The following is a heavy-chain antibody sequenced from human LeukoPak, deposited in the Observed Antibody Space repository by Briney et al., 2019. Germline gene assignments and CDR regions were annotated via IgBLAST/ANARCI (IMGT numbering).Heavy chain of an antibody. CDR3: VSWEVVWVYGMDV. CDR1: GYTITSYD. CDR2: MNPNSGNT. V-gene: IGHV1-8*01. D-gene: IGHD2-2*01. Sequence: ASVKVSCKASGYTITSYDINWVRQATGQGLEWMGWMNPNSGNTGYAQKLQGRVTMTRNTSISTAYMELSSLRSEDTAVYYCVSWEVVWVYGMDVWGQGTTVTVSS. J-gene: IGHJ6*02.